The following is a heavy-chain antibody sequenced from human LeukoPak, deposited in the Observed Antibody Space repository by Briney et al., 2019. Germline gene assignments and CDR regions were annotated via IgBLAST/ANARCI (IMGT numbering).Heavy chain of an antibody. Sequence: ASVKVSCKASGYTFTSYGISWVRQAPGQGLEWMGRIIPILGIANYAQKFQGRVTITADKSTSTAYMELSSLRSEDTAVYYCARLNHNYYDSSGYSVWFDPWGQGTLVTVSS. V-gene: IGHV1-69*04. J-gene: IGHJ5*02. CDR1: GYTFTSYG. CDR2: IIPILGIA. D-gene: IGHD3-22*01. CDR3: ARLNHNYYDSSGYSVWFDP.